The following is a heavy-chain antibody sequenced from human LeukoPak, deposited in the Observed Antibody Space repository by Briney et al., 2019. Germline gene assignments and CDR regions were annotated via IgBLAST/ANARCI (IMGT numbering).Heavy chain of an antibody. Sequence: SETLSLTCTVSGGSISSYYWSWIRQPPGKGLEWIGYIYYSGSTNYNPSLKSRVTISVDTSKNQFSLKLNSVTAADTAVYYCARSSLPHYFDYWGQGTLVTVSS. V-gene: IGHV4-59*01. CDR3: ARSSLPHYFDY. CDR1: GGSISSYY. CDR2: IYYSGST. J-gene: IGHJ4*02.